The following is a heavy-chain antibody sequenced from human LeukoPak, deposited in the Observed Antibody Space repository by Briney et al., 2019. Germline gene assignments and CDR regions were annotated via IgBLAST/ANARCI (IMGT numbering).Heavy chain of an antibody. CDR2: INPNSGGT. J-gene: IGHJ4*02. CDR1: GYTFTGYY. Sequence: ASVKVSCKASGYTFTGYYMHWVRQAPGQGLEWMGWINPNSGGTNYAQKFQGRVTMTRDTSISTAYMELSRLRSDDTAVYYCARDPGGTSTPYDYWGQGTLVTVSS. D-gene: IGHD1-1*01. CDR3: ARDPGGTSTPYDY. V-gene: IGHV1-2*02.